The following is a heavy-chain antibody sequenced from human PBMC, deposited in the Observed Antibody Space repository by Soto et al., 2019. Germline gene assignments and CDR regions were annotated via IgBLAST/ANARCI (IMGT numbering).Heavy chain of an antibody. V-gene: IGHV4-59*02. CDR2: MYYGGSI. CDR3: AKGRDWFDP. J-gene: IGHJ5*02. Sequence: QVQLQESGPRLVKPSETLSLTCTVSGGSVSSYYWSWIRQPPGKGLEWIGYMYYGGSINYNPSLTSRVTISVDTSKNQFSLKLSSVTAADTAVYYCAKGRDWFDPWGQGTLVTVSS. CDR1: GGSVSSYY.